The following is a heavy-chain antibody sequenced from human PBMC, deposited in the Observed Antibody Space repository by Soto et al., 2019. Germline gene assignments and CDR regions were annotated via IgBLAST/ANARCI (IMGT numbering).Heavy chain of an antibody. Sequence: QVTLKESGPVLVKPTETLTLTCTVSGFSLSNARMGVSWIRQPPGQALEWLAHIFSNDEKSYSTSLKSRLTISKDTSKSQVVLTMTNMDPVDTATYYCARITIAAAGDYWYFDLWGRGTLVTVSS. CDR2: IFSNDEK. CDR1: GFSLSNARMG. V-gene: IGHV2-26*01. J-gene: IGHJ2*01. CDR3: ARITIAAAGDYWYFDL. D-gene: IGHD6-13*01.